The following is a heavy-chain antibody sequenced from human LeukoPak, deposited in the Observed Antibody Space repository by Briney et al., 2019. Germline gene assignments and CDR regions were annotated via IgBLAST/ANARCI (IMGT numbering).Heavy chain of an antibody. CDR1: GGSFSGYY. J-gene: IGHJ4*02. D-gene: IGHD3-9*01. CDR3: ARHTRVLRYFDWLSKAFFVY. Sequence: PETLSLTCAVYGGSFSGYYWSWIRQPPGKGLEWIGEINHSGSTNYNPSLKSRVTISVDTSKNQFSLKLSSVTAADTAVYYCARHTRVLRYFDWLSKAFFVYWGQGTLVTVSS. V-gene: IGHV4-34*01. CDR2: INHSGST.